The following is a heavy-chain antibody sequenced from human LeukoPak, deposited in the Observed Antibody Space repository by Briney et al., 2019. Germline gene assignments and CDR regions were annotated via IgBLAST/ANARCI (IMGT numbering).Heavy chain of an antibody. CDR1: GGSISSYY. Sequence: PSETLSLTCTVSGGSISSYYWSWIRQPPGKGLEWIGYIYYSGSTNYNPSLKSRVTISVDTSKNQFSLKLSSVTAADTAVYYCARHLGDWNHAFHYWGQGTLVTVPS. J-gene: IGHJ4*02. V-gene: IGHV4-59*08. D-gene: IGHD1-1*01. CDR3: ARHLGDWNHAFHY. CDR2: IYYSGST.